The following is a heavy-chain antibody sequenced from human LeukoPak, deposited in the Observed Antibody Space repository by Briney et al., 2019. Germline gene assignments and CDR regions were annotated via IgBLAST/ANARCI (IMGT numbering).Heavy chain of an antibody. CDR3: ARPVISGYYYYMDV. D-gene: IGHD3-10*01. Sequence: PGGSLRLSCAASGFTFSSYSMNWVRQAPGKGLEWVSYISSSSSTIYYADSVKGRFTISRDNAKNSLYLQMNSLRAEDTAVYYCARPVISGYYYYMDVWGKGTTVTISS. CDR1: GFTFSSYS. V-gene: IGHV3-48*01. CDR2: ISSSSSTI. J-gene: IGHJ6*03.